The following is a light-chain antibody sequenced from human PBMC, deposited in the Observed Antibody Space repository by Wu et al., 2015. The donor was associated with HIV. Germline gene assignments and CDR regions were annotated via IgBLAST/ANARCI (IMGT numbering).Light chain of an antibody. CDR3: QQYSTYSPS. Sequence: DIQMTQSLSTLSASIGDRVTITCRASQSISGWLAWYQQKPGKAPKLLLYQTSYLENGVPSRFSGSASETEFTLTISCLQSDDFATYYCQQYSTYSPSFGGGTKVEIK. CDR2: QTS. J-gene: IGKJ4*01. CDR1: QSISGW. V-gene: IGKV1-5*03.